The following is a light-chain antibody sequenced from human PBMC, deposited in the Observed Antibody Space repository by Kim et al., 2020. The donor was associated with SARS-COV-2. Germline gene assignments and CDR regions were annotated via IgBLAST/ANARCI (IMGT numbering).Light chain of an antibody. Sequence: GQAITISWNGTSSDVGGYNYVSWYQQHPGKAPKLMIYDVSKRPSGVSNRFSGSKSGNTASLTISGLQAEDEADYYCSSYTSSSTLVFGGGTQLTVL. V-gene: IGLV2-14*04. CDR3: SSYTSSSTLV. J-gene: IGLJ3*02. CDR1: SSDVGGYNY. CDR2: DVS.